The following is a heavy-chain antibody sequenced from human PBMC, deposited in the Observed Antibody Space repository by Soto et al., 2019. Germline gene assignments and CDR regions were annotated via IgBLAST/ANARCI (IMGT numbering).Heavy chain of an antibody. D-gene: IGHD2-2*01. J-gene: IGHJ5*02. CDR2: IIPILGIA. CDR1: GGTFSSYT. V-gene: IGHV1-69*02. Sequence: QVQLVQSGAEVKKPGSSVKVSCTASGGTFSSYTISWVRQAPGQGLEWMGRIIPILGIANYAQKFQGRVTITADKSTITSYMELSCLRSEDTFVYYCARAGITSWGFDPWGQGTLVTVSS. CDR3: ARAGITSWGFDP.